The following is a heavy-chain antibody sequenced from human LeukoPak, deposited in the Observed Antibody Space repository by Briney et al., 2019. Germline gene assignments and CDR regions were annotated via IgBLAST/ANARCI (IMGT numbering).Heavy chain of an antibody. CDR1: GFTFDDYA. Sequence: GRSLRLSCAASGFTFDDYAMHWVRQAPGKGLEWVSGISWNSGSIGYADSVKGRFTISRDNAKNSLYLQMNSLRAEDTALYYCAKDNYSSSGPVGYWGQGTLVTVSS. CDR3: AKDNYSSSGPVGY. J-gene: IGHJ4*02. CDR2: ISWNSGSI. V-gene: IGHV3-9*01. D-gene: IGHD6-13*01.